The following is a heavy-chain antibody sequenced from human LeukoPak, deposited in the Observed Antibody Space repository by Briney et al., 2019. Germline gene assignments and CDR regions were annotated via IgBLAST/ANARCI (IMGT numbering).Heavy chain of an antibody. V-gene: IGHV4-59*01. CDR1: GGSISSYY. CDR2: IYYSGST. Sequence: SETLSLTCTVSGGSISSYYWSWIRQPPGKGPEWIGYIYYSGSTNYNPSLKSRVTISVDTSKNQFSLKLSSVTAADTAVYYCAMVVTQGYYFDYWGQGTLVTVSS. D-gene: IGHD2-21*02. CDR3: AMVVTQGYYFDY. J-gene: IGHJ4*02.